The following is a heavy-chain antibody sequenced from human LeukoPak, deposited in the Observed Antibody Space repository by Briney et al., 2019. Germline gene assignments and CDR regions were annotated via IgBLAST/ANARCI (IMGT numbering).Heavy chain of an antibody. D-gene: IGHD1-14*01. V-gene: IGHV3-66*01. Sequence: GGSLRLSCAASGFTVITNYMSWVRQPPGKGLEWVSIIYSCGSTYYADSVKGRFTISRDNSKNTLYLQINSLIDEDTAVYYCVSWVYHAHFDYWGQGTLVTVSS. CDR1: GFTVITNY. J-gene: IGHJ4*02. CDR3: VSWVYHAHFDY. CDR2: IYSCGST.